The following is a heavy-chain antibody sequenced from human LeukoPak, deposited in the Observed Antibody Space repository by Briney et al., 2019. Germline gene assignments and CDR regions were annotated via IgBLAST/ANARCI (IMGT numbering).Heavy chain of an antibody. D-gene: IGHD6-19*01. CDR1: VGSISSSSYY. V-gene: IGHV4-39*01. CDR2: IYYSGGT. CDR3: ARLLESSGWYHPPGFDY. Sequence: SETLSLTCTVSVGSISSSSYYWGWIRQPPGKGLEWIGSIYYSGGTYYNPSLKSRVTISVDTSKNQFSLKLSSVTAADTAVYYCARLLESSGWYHPPGFDYWGQGTLVTVSS. J-gene: IGHJ4*02.